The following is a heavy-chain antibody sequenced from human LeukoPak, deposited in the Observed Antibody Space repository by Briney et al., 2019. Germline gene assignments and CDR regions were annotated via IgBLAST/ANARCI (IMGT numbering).Heavy chain of an antibody. CDR3: ATDQRYAFDY. D-gene: IGHD3-9*01. CDR2: IRTTAEGAKYA. V-gene: IGHV3-48*02. CDR1: GFSFTDYP. Sequence: GGSLRLSCATSGFSFTDYPMNWIRQAPGKGLEWISNIRTTAEGAKYAYYADSVKGRVTISRDDGKNTLYLHMNSLRDDDTAVYYCATDQRYAFDYWGQGTLVTVSS. J-gene: IGHJ4*02.